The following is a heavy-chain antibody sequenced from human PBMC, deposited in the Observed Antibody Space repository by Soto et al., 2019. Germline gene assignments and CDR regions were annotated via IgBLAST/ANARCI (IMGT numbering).Heavy chain of an antibody. J-gene: IGHJ6*02. D-gene: IGHD3-10*01. Sequence: QVQLVQSGAEVRKPGSSVRVACKASGDKFSTYAINWVRQVPGQGLEWLGGIITFFGAAMYAQKFQGTVTITADQSATTAYMELSSLRPEDTAVYHGARGGKERFLGSGMDVGAQGTTFTVSS. CDR3: ARGGKERFLGSGMDV. CDR2: IITFFGAA. CDR1: GDKFSTYA. V-gene: IGHV1-69*01.